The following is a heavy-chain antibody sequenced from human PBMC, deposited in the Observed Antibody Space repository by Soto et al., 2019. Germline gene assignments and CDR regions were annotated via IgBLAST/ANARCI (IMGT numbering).Heavy chain of an antibody. Sequence: QVQLVESGGGVVQPGRSLRLSCAASGFTFSSYAMHWVRQAPGKGLEWVAVISYDGSNKYYADSVKGRFTISRDNSKNTLYLRMNSLRAEDTAVYYCARGPYYGGNFYWYFDLWGRGTLVTVSS. J-gene: IGHJ2*01. D-gene: IGHD2-21*02. CDR1: GFTFSSYA. CDR3: ARGPYYGGNFYWYFDL. V-gene: IGHV3-30-3*01. CDR2: ISYDGSNK.